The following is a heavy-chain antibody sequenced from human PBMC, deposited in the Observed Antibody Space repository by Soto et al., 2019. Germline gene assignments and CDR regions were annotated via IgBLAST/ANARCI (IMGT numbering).Heavy chain of an antibody. V-gene: IGHV3-23*01. D-gene: IGHD1-1*01. CDR3: TRWNGYGDL. J-gene: IGHJ5*02. Sequence: EMQLLESGGGLVQPGGSLRLSCVVSGFSFSTYGVTGVRQAPGKGLEWVCGVSGGSGVTHYTDTVQGRFTISGYDSKNRVYLQKHSLRGEDTAVYYCTRWNGYGDLWGQGTLVTVSS. CDR1: GFSFSTYG. CDR2: VSGGSGVT.